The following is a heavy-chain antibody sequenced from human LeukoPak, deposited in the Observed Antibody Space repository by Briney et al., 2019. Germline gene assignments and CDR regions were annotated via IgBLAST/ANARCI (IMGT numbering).Heavy chain of an antibody. Sequence: ASVKVSCKASGYTFTSYGISWVRQAPGQGLEWMGWISAYNGNTNYAQKLQGRVTMTTDTSTSTAYMELRSLRSDDTAEYYCARAYSANIVVVPAAMSYYYYYYMDVWGKGTTVTVSS. CDR1: GYTFTSYG. V-gene: IGHV1-18*01. J-gene: IGHJ6*03. CDR2: ISAYNGNT. D-gene: IGHD2-2*01. CDR3: ARAYSANIVVVPAAMSYYYYYYMDV.